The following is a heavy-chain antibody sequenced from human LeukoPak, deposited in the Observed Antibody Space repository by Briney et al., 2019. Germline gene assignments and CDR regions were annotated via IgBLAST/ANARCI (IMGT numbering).Heavy chain of an antibody. J-gene: IGHJ4*02. Sequence: GGSLRLSCAASGFTFSSYAMSWVRQAPGKGLEWVSAISGSGGSTYYADSVKGRFTISRDNSKSTLYLQMNSLRAEDTAVYYCARVGSMVRGVISLSLDYWGQGTLVTVSS. CDR3: ARVGSMVRGVISLSLDY. CDR2: ISGSGGST. D-gene: IGHD3-10*01. V-gene: IGHV3-23*01. CDR1: GFTFSSYA.